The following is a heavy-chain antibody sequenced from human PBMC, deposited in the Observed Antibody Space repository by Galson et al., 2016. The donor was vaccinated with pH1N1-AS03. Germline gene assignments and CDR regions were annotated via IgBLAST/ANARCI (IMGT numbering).Heavy chain of an antibody. V-gene: IGHV1-18*01. J-gene: IGHJ6*02. Sequence: SVKVSCKASGYKFTSYGVSWVRQAPGQGLEWMGWISGYNIKAKYAEKFQSRVTLTTDKSTSTAYMELRSLTSDDTAVYFCARDGDIVIVPSAIDYDGMDVWGQGTTVTVSS. CDR1: GYKFTSYG. CDR3: ARDGDIVIVPSAIDYDGMDV. D-gene: IGHD2-2*01. CDR2: ISGYNIKA.